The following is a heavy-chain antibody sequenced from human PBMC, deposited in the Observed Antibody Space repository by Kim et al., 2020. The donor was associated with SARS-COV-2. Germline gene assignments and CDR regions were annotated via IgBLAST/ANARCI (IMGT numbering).Heavy chain of an antibody. CDR2: INTDGSTT. Sequence: GGSLRLSCAASGFTLNNYWMHWVRQAPGKGLVWVSRINTDGSTTTYVDSVKGRFTISRDNAKNTLYLQMNSLRAEDTAVYYCARGGYYSYWGQGTLVTVS. CDR3: ARGGYYSY. D-gene: IGHD3-22*01. J-gene: IGHJ4*02. V-gene: IGHV3-74*01. CDR1: GFTLNNYW.